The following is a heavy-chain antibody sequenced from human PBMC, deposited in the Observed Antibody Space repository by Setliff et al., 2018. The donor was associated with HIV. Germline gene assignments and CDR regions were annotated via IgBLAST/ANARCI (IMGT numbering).Heavy chain of an antibody. CDR3: AKDLVAAFDI. V-gene: IGHV1-18*01. J-gene: IGHJ3*02. D-gene: IGHD2-8*02. Sequence: ASVKVSCKASGYTFTSYGISWVRQAPGQGLEWMGWISAYNGNTNYAQKFQGRVTITADKSTNTAYMELSSLRSEDTAVYYCAKDLVAAFDIWGQGTMVTVSS. CDR2: ISAYNGNT. CDR1: GYTFTSYG.